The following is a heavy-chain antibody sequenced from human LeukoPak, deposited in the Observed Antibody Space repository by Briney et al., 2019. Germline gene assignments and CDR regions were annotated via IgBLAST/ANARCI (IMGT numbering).Heavy chain of an antibody. CDR1: GFTFSNAW. J-gene: IGHJ4*02. Sequence: GGSLRLSCAASGFTFSNAWMSWVRQAPGKGLEWVGRIKSKTDGGTTDYPAPVKGRFTISGDDSRNTLYLQMNSLKTEDTAVYYRTACRGYGFVYWGQGTLVTASS. V-gene: IGHV3-15*01. CDR3: TACRGYGFVY. CDR2: IKSKTDGGTT. D-gene: IGHD4-17*01.